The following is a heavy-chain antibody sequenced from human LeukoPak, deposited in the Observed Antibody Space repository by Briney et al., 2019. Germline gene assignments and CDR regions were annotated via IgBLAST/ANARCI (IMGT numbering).Heavy chain of an antibody. J-gene: IGHJ4*02. Sequence: PGGSLRLSCAASGFTFDDYAIDWVRHAPGKGLEWVSLISWDGGSTYYADSVKGRFTISRDNSKNSLYLQMNILRAEDTALYYCAKGDCSSPSCPLDYWGQGTLVTVSS. CDR3: AKGDCSSPSCPLDY. CDR1: GFTFDDYA. V-gene: IGHV3-43D*04. D-gene: IGHD2-2*01. CDR2: ISWDGGST.